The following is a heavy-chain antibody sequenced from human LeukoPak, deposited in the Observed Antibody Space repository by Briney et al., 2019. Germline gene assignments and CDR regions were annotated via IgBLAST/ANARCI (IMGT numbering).Heavy chain of an antibody. CDR3: ARVSVVGAAKHFHY. J-gene: IGHJ4*02. Sequence: GGSLRLSCAASGLTFSIYSMNWVRQAPGKGLEWVSSISSSSSYIYYADSVKGRFTISRDNAKNSLYLQMNSLRAEDTAVYYCARVSVVGAAKHFHYWGQGTLVTVSS. CDR1: GLTFSIYS. CDR2: ISSSSSYI. V-gene: IGHV3-21*01. D-gene: IGHD1-26*01.